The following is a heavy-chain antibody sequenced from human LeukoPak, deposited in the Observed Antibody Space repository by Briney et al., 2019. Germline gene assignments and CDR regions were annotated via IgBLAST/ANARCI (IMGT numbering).Heavy chain of an antibody. V-gene: IGHV3-23*01. Sequence: GGSLRLSCAASGFTFSSYAMSWVRQAPGKGLEWVSAISGSGGSTYYADSVKGRFTISRDNSKNMLYLQMNSLRAEDTAVYYCAKSPGPTVTTIDYWGQGTLVTVSS. CDR2: ISGSGGST. J-gene: IGHJ4*02. CDR1: GFTFSSYA. CDR3: AKSPGPTVTTIDY. D-gene: IGHD4-17*01.